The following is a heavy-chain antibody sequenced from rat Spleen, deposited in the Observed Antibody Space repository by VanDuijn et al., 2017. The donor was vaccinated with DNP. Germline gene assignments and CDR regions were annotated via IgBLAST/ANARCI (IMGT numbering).Heavy chain of an antibody. D-gene: IGHD1-5*01. Sequence: EVQLQESGPGLVKPSQSLSLTCSVTGYSITSTYWGWIRKFPGNKIEWIGHISYSGSTRYHPSLKSRISITRDTSKNQFFLQLNSVTTEDTATYYCARWNIGTTTLDYWCQGVMVTVSS. CDR3: ARWNIGTTTLDY. CDR1: GYSITSTY. CDR2: ISYSGST. V-gene: IGHV3-1*01. J-gene: IGHJ2*01.